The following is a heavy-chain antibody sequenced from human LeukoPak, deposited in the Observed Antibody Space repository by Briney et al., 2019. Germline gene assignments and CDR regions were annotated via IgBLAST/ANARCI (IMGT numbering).Heavy chain of an antibody. CDR1: GFTFSSYA. J-gene: IGHJ4*02. CDR2: ISYDGSNK. Sequence: GGSLRLSCAASGFTFSSYAMHWVRQAPGKGLEWGAVISYDGSNKYYADSVKGRFTISRDNSKNTLYLQMNRLRAEDTAVYYWAGVGLVEYYFDYWGQGTLVTVSS. V-gene: IGHV3-30*01. D-gene: IGHD6-19*01. CDR3: AGVGLVEYYFDY.